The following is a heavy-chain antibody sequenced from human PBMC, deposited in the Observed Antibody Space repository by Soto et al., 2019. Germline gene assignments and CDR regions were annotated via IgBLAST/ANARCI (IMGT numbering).Heavy chain of an antibody. CDR3: ARVGYSSSSDY. V-gene: IGHV4-34*01. CDR2: INHSGST. J-gene: IGHJ4*02. D-gene: IGHD6-6*01. Sequence: SETLSLTCAVYGGSFSGYYWSWIRQPPGKGLEWIGEINHSGSTNYNPSLKSRVTISVDTSKNQFSLKLGSVTAADTAVYYCARVGYSSSSDYWGQGTLVTVSS. CDR1: GGSFSGYY.